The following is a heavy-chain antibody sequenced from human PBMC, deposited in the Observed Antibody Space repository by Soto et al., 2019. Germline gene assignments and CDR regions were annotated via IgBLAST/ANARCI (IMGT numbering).Heavy chain of an antibody. CDR1: GGSFSGYY. D-gene: IGHD6-13*01. CDR2: INHSGST. Sequence: SETLSLTCAVYGGSFSGYYWSWIRQPPGKGLEWIGEINHSGSTNYNPSLKSRVTILVDTSKNQFSLKLSSVTAADTAVYYCARRGSSSWYGYWGQGTLVTVSS. J-gene: IGHJ4*02. V-gene: IGHV4-34*01. CDR3: ARRGSSSWYGY.